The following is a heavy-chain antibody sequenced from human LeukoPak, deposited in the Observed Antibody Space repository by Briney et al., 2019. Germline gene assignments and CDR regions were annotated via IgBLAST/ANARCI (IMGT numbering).Heavy chain of an antibody. V-gene: IGHV1-24*01. CDR2: FDPEDGET. D-gene: IGHD1-1*01. Sequence: ASVKVSCKVSGYTLTELSMHWVRQAPGNGLEWMGGFDPEDGETIYAQKFQGRVTMTEDTSTDTAYMELSSLRSEDTAVYYCATGVTSHYYYGMDVWGKGTTVTVSS. CDR1: GYTLTELS. CDR3: ATGVTSHYYYGMDV. J-gene: IGHJ6*04.